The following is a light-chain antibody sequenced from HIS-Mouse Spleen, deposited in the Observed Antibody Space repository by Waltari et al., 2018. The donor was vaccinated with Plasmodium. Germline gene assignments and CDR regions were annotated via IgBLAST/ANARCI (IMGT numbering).Light chain of an antibody. CDR3: QQYNNWPFT. J-gene: IGKJ3*01. CDR1: QSVSSN. V-gene: IGKV3-15*01. Sequence: EIVMTQSPATLSVSTGERATLSCRASQSVSSNLAWYQQKPGQDPRLLIYGASTRATGIPARFSGSGSGTEFTLTISSLQSEDFAVYYCQQYNNWPFTFGPGTKVDIK. CDR2: GAS.